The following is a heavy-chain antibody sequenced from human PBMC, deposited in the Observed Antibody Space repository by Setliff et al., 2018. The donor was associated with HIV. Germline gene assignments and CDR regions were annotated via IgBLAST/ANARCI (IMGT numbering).Heavy chain of an antibody. CDR2: INYSGST. V-gene: IGHV4-39*07. J-gene: IGHJ4*02. D-gene: IGHD2-2*01. CDR3: AGGKYQLLWDY. Sequence: SETLSLTCAVSGGSISSSSYYWGWIRQPPGKGLEWIGSINYSGSTNYNPSLKSRVTMSEDSSKNQFSLQLSSVTAADTAVYYCAGGKYQLLWDYWGQGALVTVSS. CDR1: GGSISSSSYY.